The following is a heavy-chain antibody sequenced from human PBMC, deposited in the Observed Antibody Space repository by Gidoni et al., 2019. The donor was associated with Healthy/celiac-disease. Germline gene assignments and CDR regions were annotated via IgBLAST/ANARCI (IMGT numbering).Heavy chain of an antibody. Sequence: QVQLVQSGAEVKKPGATVKVSCRASGYTFTSYGISWVRQAPVQGLEWMGWICVYNGHTNNAQKPQGRVTMTTDTSTSTAYTELRSLRSDDPAVYYCARGLRDCSSTGCYHRGFDIWGQGTMVTVSS. CDR2: ICVYNGHT. CDR1: GYTFTSYG. J-gene: IGHJ3*02. CDR3: ARGLRDCSSTGCYHRGFDI. D-gene: IGHD2-2*01. V-gene: IGHV1-18*01.